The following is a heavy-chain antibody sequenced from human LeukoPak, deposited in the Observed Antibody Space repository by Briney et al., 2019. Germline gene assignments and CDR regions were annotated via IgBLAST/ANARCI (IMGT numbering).Heavy chain of an antibody. V-gene: IGHV3-20*04. Sequence: GGSLRLSCAASVFTLDDYGMSWVRQAPGKGLEWVSGINWNGGSTGYADSVKGRFTISRDNAKNSLYLQMNSLRVEDTGLYYCARVQRELKWYYFDYWGQGTLVTVSS. CDR3: ARVQRELKWYYFDY. CDR1: VFTLDDYG. J-gene: IGHJ4*02. D-gene: IGHD1-1*01. CDR2: INWNGGST.